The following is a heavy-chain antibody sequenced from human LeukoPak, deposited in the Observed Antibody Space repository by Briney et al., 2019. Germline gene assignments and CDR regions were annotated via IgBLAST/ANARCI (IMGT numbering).Heavy chain of an antibody. Sequence: GPSVKVSCKLSGNTLRELPIQWVRQAGGKGLEWMAGFDPENAEIVYAQKFQGRVTMTEDTSTNTAYMELTSLTSDDTALYYCATRGSDFWSGFDYWGQGTQVTVSS. CDR1: GNTLRELP. V-gene: IGHV1-24*01. CDR2: FDPENAEI. CDR3: ATRGSDFWSGFDY. D-gene: IGHD3-3*01. J-gene: IGHJ4*02.